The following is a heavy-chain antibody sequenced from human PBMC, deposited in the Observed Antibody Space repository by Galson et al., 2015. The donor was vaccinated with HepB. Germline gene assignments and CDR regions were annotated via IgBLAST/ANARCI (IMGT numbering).Heavy chain of an antibody. D-gene: IGHD2/OR15-2a*01. CDR2: INPNGGGT. CDR1: GYSFTGYY. V-gene: IGHV1-2*04. J-gene: IGHJ5*02. Sequence: SVKVSCKASGYSFTGYYIHWVRQAPGQGLEWMGWINPNGGGTNYAQKFQGWVTMTRDTSINTVYMELNRLKSGDTAVYYCARNGRVLCASTSCHRFDPWGQGTLVTVSS. CDR3: ARNGRVLCASTSCHRFDP.